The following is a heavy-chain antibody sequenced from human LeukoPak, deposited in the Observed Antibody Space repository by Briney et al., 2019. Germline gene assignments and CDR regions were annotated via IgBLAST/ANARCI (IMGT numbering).Heavy chain of an antibody. CDR3: ARGGYYYDTTGSPGDY. J-gene: IGHJ4*02. CDR2: ISYAGTNK. Sequence: GGSLRLSCVVSGFTPTNYALHWVRQAPGKGLEWVAVISYAGTNKYYADSVKGRFTISRDISKNTVYLHMDSLRDEDTAVYFCARGGYYYDTTGSPGDYWGQGTLVTVSS. V-gene: IGHV3-30-3*01. D-gene: IGHD3-22*01. CDR1: GFTPTNYA.